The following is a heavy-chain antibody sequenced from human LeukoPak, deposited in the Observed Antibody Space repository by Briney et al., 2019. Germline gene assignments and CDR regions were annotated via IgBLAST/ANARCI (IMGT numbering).Heavy chain of an antibody. CDR1: GGSISSYY. CDR3: ARGGGPKCRGGSCYRNWFDP. CDR2: IYYSGST. Sequence: SETLSLTCTVSGGSISSYYWSWIRQHPGKGLEWIGYIYYSGSTYYNPSLKSRVTISVDTSKNQFSLKLSSVTAADTAVYYCARGGGPKCRGGSCYRNWFDPWGQGTLVTVSS. V-gene: IGHV4-59*06. D-gene: IGHD2-15*01. J-gene: IGHJ5*02.